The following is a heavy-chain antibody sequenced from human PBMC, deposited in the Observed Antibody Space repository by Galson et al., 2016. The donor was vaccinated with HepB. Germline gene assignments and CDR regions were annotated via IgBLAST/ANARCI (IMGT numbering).Heavy chain of an antibody. CDR3: AHVRGYSYGHCFDY. Sequence: PALVKPTQTLTLTCTFSTFSFGSSGMGVGWIRQPPGKALEWLALVYWNDDKRYSPSLKSRLTTTKDTSKNQVVLTMVNMDSLDTATYYCAHVRGYSYGHCFDYWGQGILVTVSS. CDR2: VYWNDDK. CDR1: TFSFGSSGMG. D-gene: IGHD5-18*01. J-gene: IGHJ4*02. V-gene: IGHV2-5*01.